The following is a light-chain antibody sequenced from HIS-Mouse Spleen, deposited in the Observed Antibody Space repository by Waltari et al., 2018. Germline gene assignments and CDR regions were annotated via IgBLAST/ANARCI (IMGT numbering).Light chain of an antibody. J-gene: IGKJ2*01. CDR2: KVS. Sequence: DVVMTQSPLSLPVTLGQPASISCRSSQSLVHSDGNTYLNWFQQRPGKSPRRLIYKVSDRDSGVPDRFSGSGSGTDFTLKISRVEAEDVGVYYCMQGTHWPAYTFGQGTKLEIK. V-gene: IGKV2-30*02. CDR1: QSLVHSDGNTY. CDR3: MQGTHWPAYT.